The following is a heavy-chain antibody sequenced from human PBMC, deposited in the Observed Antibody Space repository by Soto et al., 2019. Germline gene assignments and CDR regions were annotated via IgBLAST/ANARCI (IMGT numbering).Heavy chain of an antibody. CDR3: AKGVPGIAVAGTGYCQH. D-gene: IGHD6-19*01. CDR2: ISGSGDST. CDR1: GFTFSSYA. V-gene: IGHV3-23*01. Sequence: EVQLLESGGGLVQPGGSLRLSCAASGFTFSSYAMSWVRQAPGKGLEWVSGISGSGDSTYYADSVKGRFTISRDNSQNTLYLQMNSLRAEDTGVYYCAKGVPGIAVAGTGYCQHWGQGTLVTGSS. J-gene: IGHJ1*01.